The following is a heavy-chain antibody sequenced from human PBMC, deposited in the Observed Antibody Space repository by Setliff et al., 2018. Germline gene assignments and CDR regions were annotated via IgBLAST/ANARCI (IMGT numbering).Heavy chain of an antibody. V-gene: IGHV3-15*05. J-gene: IGHJ4*02. Sequence: PGGSLRLSWAASGFTFREEWMSWVGQAPGKGLEWIGRIKSEIAGGTTDYGAPVKGRFTISRDDSKNTLYLQMNSLRAEDTAVYYCARGRGSGTYYLFDNWGQGTLVTVSS. CDR3: ARGRGSGTYYLFDN. CDR2: IKSEIAGGTT. D-gene: IGHD1-26*01. CDR1: GFTFREEW.